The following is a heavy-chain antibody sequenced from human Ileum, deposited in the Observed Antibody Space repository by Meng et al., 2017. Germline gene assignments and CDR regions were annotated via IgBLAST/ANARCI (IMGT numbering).Heavy chain of an antibody. CDR1: GSTFSTYA. CDR3: ARVNRYSSTWYFDY. J-gene: IGHJ4*02. D-gene: IGHD6-13*01. CDR2: IIPIFGIA. V-gene: IGHV1-69*01. Sequence: QVQLVQSGAEMNNPVSSVRVSCRSSGSTFSTYAISWVRQAPGQGLEWMGGIIPIFGIANYAQKFQGRITITAAESTSTAYMELSSLRSEDTAVYYCARVNRYSSTWYFDYWGQGTLVTVSS.